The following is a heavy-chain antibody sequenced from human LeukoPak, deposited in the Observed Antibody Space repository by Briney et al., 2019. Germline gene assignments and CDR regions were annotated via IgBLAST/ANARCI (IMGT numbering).Heavy chain of an antibody. V-gene: IGHV4-34*01. CDR1: GGSFSGQY. CDR3: AGGDYHGSESYANY. Sequence: SETPSLSCAVYGGSFSGQYWGWIRQPPGKGLEWIGEINHSGSISYNASLKSRDTISLDTSKNQFSLNLRSVTAADTAVYYCAGGDYHGSESYANYWGQGTLVTVSS. J-gene: IGHJ4*02. D-gene: IGHD3-10*01. CDR2: INHSGSI.